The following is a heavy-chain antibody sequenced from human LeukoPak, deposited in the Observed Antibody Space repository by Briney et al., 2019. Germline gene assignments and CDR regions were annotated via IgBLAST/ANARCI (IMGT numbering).Heavy chain of an antibody. CDR1: GFTFSSYG. CDR3: AKGHSSSWPYYYYYMDV. CDR2: ISGNGGST. J-gene: IGHJ6*03. D-gene: IGHD6-13*01. Sequence: PGGSLRLSCAASGFTFSSYGMSWVRQAPGKGLEWVSAISGNGGSTYYADSVKGRFTISRDNSKNTLYLQMNSLRAEDTAVYHCAKGHSSSWPYYYYYMDVWGKGTTVTISS. V-gene: IGHV3-23*01.